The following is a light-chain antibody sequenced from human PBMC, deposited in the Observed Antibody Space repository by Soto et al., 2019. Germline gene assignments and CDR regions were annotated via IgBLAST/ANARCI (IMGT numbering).Light chain of an antibody. CDR3: QSYDSSNLYV. V-gene: IGLV6-57*03. J-gene: IGLJ1*01. CDR2: EDN. CDR1: SGSIASNY. Sequence: NFMLTQPHSVSESPGKTVTISCTRSSGSIASNYVQWYQQRPGSATTTVIYEDNQRPSVVPDRFSGSIDSSSNSDSLTISGLKTEDEADYYCQSYDSSNLYVFGTGTKLTVL.